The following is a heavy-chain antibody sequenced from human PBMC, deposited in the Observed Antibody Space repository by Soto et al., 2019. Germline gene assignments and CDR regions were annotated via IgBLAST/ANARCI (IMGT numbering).Heavy chain of an antibody. J-gene: IGHJ3*02. V-gene: IGHV4-39*01. CDR1: GGSISSSSYY. CDR2: IYYSGST. D-gene: IGHD6-19*01. CDR3: ARSGGWYDAFDI. Sequence: SETLSLTCTVSGGSISSSSYYWGWIRQPPGKGLEWIGSIYYSGSTYYNTSLKSRVTISVETSKNQFSLKLSSVTAAVTVVYCCARSGGWYDAFDIWGQGTMVTVSS.